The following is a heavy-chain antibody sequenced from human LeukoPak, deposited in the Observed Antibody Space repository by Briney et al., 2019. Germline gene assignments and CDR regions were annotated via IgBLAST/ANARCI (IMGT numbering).Heavy chain of an antibody. Sequence: SGTLSLTCAVSGGSISSSNWWSWVRQPPGKGLEWIGEIYHSGSTNYNPSLKSRVTISVDKSKNQFSLKLSSVTAADTAVYYCAVGYCSGGSCYSNAFDIWGQGTMVTVSS. D-gene: IGHD2-15*01. CDR1: GGSISSSNW. V-gene: IGHV4-4*02. J-gene: IGHJ3*02. CDR3: AVGYCSGGSCYSNAFDI. CDR2: IYHSGST.